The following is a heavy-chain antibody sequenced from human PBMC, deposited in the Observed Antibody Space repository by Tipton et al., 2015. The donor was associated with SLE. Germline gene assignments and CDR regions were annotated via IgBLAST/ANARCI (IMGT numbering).Heavy chain of an antibody. V-gene: IGHV4-59*12. CDR3: ARPYYSGSYGGFYS. CDR2: VYKN. D-gene: IGHD1-26*01. J-gene: IGHJ4*02. CDR1: GVSISNYY. Sequence: TLSLTCYVTGVSISNYYWTWIRQSPGKGLEWIGNVYKNYNPSLESRVTISVDTSTNQFSLNLTSVTAADTALYYRARPYYSGSYGGFYSWGQGTLVTVSA.